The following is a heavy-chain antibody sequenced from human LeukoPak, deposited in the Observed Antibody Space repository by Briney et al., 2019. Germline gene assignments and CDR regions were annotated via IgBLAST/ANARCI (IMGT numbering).Heavy chain of an antibody. V-gene: IGHV3-23*01. J-gene: IGHJ4*02. Sequence: GGSLRLSCAASGFTFSSYAMSWVRQAPGKGLEWVSTISGSGISTYYADSVKGRFTISRDNSKDTLYLQMNSLRAEDTAVYYCATAGGSSGSYPLIYWGQGTLVTVSS. CDR1: GFTFSSYA. CDR2: ISGSGIST. CDR3: ATAGGSSGSYPLIY. D-gene: IGHD6-19*01.